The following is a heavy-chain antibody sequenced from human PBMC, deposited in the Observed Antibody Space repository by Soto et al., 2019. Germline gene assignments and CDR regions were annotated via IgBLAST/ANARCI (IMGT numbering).Heavy chain of an antibody. CDR3: VRGNTGYGNFDS. J-gene: IGHJ4*02. Sequence: GGSLRLSWSVSGCTFSSYWMHWVRQAPGQGLVWVLRMYTDGSNTYYADSVQGRFTISRDNAKPTLSLKMNSLRAEDTAVYYCVRGNTGYGNFDSWGQGTLVTVSS. CDR1: GCTFSSYW. D-gene: IGHD5-12*01. CDR2: MYTDGSNT. V-gene: IGHV3-74*01.